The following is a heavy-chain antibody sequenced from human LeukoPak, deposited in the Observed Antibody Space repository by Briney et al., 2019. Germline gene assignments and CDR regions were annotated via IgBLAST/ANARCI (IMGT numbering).Heavy chain of an antibody. J-gene: IGHJ4*02. V-gene: IGHV3-43*02. CDR2: ISGDGGST. D-gene: IGHD5-12*01. CDR3: AKDTHGYSGYDLDY. CDR1: GFTFDDYA. Sequence: PGGSLRLSCAASGFTFDDYAMHWVRQAPGKGLQWVSLISGDGGSTYYADSVKGRFTISRDNSKNSLYLQMNSLRTEDTALYYCAKDTHGYSGYDLDYWGQGTLVTVSS.